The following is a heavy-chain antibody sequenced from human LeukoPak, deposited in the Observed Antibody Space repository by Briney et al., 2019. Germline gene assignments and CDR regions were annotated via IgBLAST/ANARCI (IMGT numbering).Heavy chain of an antibody. CDR3: ARAIRDGYNYDAFDI. CDR2: IYYSGST. CDR1: GGSISSYY. J-gene: IGHJ3*02. V-gene: IGHV4-59*01. D-gene: IGHD5-24*01. Sequence: PSETLSLTCTVSGGSISSYYWSWTRQPPGKGLEWIGYIYYSGSTNYNPSLKSRVTISVDTSKNQFSLKLSSVTAADTAVYYCARAIRDGYNYDAFDIWGQGTMVTVSS.